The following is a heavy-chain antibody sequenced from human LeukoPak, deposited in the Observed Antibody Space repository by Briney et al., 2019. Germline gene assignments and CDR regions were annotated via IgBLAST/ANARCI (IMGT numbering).Heavy chain of an antibody. V-gene: IGHV5-51*01. CDR1: GYRFTSYW. CDR2: IYPGDSDT. D-gene: IGHD5-12*01. Sequence: GESLKISCKGFGYRFTSYWIAWVRQMPGKGLEWMGIIYPGDSDTRYSPSFQGQVTISADKSISTAYLQWSSLKASDTALYYCAKHLYSGYDSNFDYWGQGTLVTVSS. J-gene: IGHJ4*02. CDR3: AKHLYSGYDSNFDY.